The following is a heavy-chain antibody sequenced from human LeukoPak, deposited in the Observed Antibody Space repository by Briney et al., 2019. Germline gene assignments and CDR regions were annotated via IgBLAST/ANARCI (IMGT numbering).Heavy chain of an antibody. CDR3: ARGIAARNWFDP. CDR1: GYTFTGYY. J-gene: IGHJ5*02. V-gene: IGHV1-2*02. CDR2: INPNSGGT. D-gene: IGHD6-6*01. Sequence: ASVKVSCKASGYTFTGYYMHWVRQAPGQGLEWMGWINPNSGGTNYAQKFQGRVTMTRETSISTAYMELSRLRSDDTAVYYCARGIAARNWFDPWGQGTLVTVSS.